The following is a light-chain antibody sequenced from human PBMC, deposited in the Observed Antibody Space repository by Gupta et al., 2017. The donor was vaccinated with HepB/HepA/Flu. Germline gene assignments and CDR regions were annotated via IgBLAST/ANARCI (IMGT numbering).Light chain of an antibody. CDR1: QGIRND. V-gene: IGKV1-17*01. J-gene: IGKJ1*01. CDR2: AAS. Sequence: DIQMTQSPASLSASVGDRVTITCRASQGIRNDLGWYQQKPGKAPKGLIYAASSLQSGVPSRCSGSGSGEDFTLTISSLQPEDFANYYCLQCISYPWAFGQGTKVEIK. CDR3: LQCISYPWA.